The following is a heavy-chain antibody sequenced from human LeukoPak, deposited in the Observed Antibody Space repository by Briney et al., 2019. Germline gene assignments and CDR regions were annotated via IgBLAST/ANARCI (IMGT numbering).Heavy chain of an antibody. V-gene: IGHV4-39*07. CDR1: GGSISTYGHY. CDR2: IYYSGST. Sequence: SETLSLTCTVSGGSISTYGHYWGWIRQPPGKGLEWIGSIYYSGSTYYNPSLKSRVTVSVDTSKNQFSLKLSSVTAADTAVYYCARDDSSGYYVDYWGQGTLVTVSS. CDR3: ARDDSSGYYVDY. J-gene: IGHJ4*02. D-gene: IGHD3-22*01.